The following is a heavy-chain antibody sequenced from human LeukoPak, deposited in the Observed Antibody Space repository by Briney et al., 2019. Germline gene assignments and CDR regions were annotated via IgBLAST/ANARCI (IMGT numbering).Heavy chain of an antibody. CDR1: GFTFSDYY. D-gene: IGHD6-13*01. Sequence: GSLRLSCAASGFTFSDYYMSWIRQAPGKGLEWVSAISGSGGSTYYADSVKGRFTISRDNSKNTLYLQMNSLRAEDTAVYYCAKPLTGYSSSWPLDYWGQGTLVTVSS. J-gene: IGHJ4*02. CDR3: AKPLTGYSSSWPLDY. V-gene: IGHV3-23*01. CDR2: ISGSGGST.